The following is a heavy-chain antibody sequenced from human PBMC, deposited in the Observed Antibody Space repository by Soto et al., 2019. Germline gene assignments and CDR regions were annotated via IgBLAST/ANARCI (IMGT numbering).Heavy chain of an antibody. Sequence: GGSLRLSCEVSGFTFSSYGMHWVRQAPGKGLEWVAVISNDGSNKYYADSVRGRLTISRDNSKNTLYLQVNSLRAEDTAVYYCAKDPERSGYYYMDYWGQGTLVTVSS. CDR1: GFTFSSYG. V-gene: IGHV3-30*18. J-gene: IGHJ4*02. D-gene: IGHD3-3*01. CDR2: ISNDGSNK. CDR3: AKDPERSGYYYMDY.